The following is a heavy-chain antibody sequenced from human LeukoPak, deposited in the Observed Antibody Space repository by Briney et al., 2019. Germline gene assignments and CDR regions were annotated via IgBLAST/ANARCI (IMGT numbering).Heavy chain of an antibody. CDR1: GFTVRSDD. CDR2: LDSDGSP. CDR3: ARAAAGRAYYHYGMDV. Sequence: GGSLRLSCAAFGFTVRSDDMNWVRQAPGKGLEWVSILDSDGSPSYADSVKGRFTISRDNTKNTLDLQMNSLRAEDTAVYYCARAAAGRAYYHYGMDVWGQGTTVTVSS. J-gene: IGHJ6*02. D-gene: IGHD6-13*01. V-gene: IGHV3-53*01.